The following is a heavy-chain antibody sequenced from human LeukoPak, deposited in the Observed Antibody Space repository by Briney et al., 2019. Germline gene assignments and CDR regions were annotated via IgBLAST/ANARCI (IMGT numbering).Heavy chain of an antibody. CDR2: ISGGGGST. D-gene: IGHD3-22*01. Sequence: GGSLRLSCAASGFTFSDDAMSWFRQAPGKGLEWVSGISGGGGSTYYADSVKGRFTISRDNSKNTLFLQMNSLRAEDTAVYYCAKHIAYYYDSSGYHIDYWGQGTLVTVSS. CDR1: GFTFSDDA. CDR3: AKHIAYYYDSSGYHIDY. V-gene: IGHV3-23*01. J-gene: IGHJ4*02.